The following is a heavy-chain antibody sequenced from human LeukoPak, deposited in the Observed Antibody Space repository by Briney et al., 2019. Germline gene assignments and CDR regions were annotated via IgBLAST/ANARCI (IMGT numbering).Heavy chain of an antibody. Sequence: ASVKVSCKASGYTFTTYGINWVRQATGQGLEWMGWMNPNSGNTGYTQKFQGRVTMTRNTSISTAYMELSSLRSRDTAVYYCARGRGSGHKENWFDPWGQGTLVTVSS. D-gene: IGHD6-19*01. CDR1: GYTFTTYG. CDR2: MNPNSGNT. V-gene: IGHV1-8*01. CDR3: ARGRGSGHKENWFDP. J-gene: IGHJ5*02.